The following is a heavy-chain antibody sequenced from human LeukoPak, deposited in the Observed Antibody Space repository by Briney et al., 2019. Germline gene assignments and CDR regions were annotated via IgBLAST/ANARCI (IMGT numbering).Heavy chain of an antibody. CDR1: GGSFSGYY. Sequence: SESLSLTCAVYGGSFSGYYWSWIRQPPGKGLEWIGEIKHSGSTNDNPSLKSRVTISVDTSKKQFSLKLNSVTAADTAVYYCARGLVGSEADILTGYYRYFDYWGQGTLVTVSS. CDR2: IKHSGST. J-gene: IGHJ4*02. D-gene: IGHD3-9*01. V-gene: IGHV4-34*01. CDR3: ARGLVGSEADILTGYYRYFDY.